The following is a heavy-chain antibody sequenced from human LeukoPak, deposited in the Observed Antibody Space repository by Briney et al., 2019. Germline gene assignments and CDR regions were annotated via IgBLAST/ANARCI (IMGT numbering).Heavy chain of an antibody. CDR3: AKIGELGRWYFDL. Sequence: GGSLRLSCAASRFTFSSSGMSWVRHAPGKGLEWVSSISSTSDYIYYADSVKGRFTISRDNSKNTLYLQVNSLRAEDTAIYYCAKIGELGRWYFDLWGRGTLVTVSS. V-gene: IGHV3-23*01. CDR1: RFTFSSSG. CDR2: ISSTSDYI. D-gene: IGHD1-7*01. J-gene: IGHJ2*01.